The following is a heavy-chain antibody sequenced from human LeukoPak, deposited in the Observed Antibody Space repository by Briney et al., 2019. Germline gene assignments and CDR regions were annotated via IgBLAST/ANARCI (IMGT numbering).Heavy chain of an antibody. J-gene: IGHJ4*02. Sequence: PGGSLRLSCAASGFTFSDYYMSWIRQAPGKGLEWVSYISSSGSTIYYADSVKGRFTISRDNSKNTLYLQMNSLRAEDTAVYYCAKDPSYYYDSSGYFDYWGQGTLVTVSS. V-gene: IGHV3-11*04. CDR3: AKDPSYYYDSSGYFDY. CDR2: ISSSGSTI. D-gene: IGHD3-22*01. CDR1: GFTFSDYY.